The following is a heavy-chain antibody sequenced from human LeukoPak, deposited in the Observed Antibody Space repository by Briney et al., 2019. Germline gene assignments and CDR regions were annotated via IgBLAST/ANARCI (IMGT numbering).Heavy chain of an antibody. J-gene: IGHJ4*02. CDR2: ISGSGGST. V-gene: IGHV3-23*01. Sequence: PGGSLRLSCAASGFTFSSYAMTWVRQAPGKGLEWVSGISGSGGSTYYADSVKGRFTISRDNSKNTLYLQMNSLRAEDTAIYYCAKDHRYYDSSGYYGLDYWGQGTLVTVSS. D-gene: IGHD3-22*01. CDR1: GFTFSSYA. CDR3: AKDHRYYDSSGYYGLDY.